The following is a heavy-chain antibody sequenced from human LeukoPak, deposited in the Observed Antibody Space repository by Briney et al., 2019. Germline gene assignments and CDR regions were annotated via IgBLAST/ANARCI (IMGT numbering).Heavy chain of an antibody. CDR3: GSQPQPRSTFWAFEI. D-gene: IGHD3-3*01. Sequence: PGGSLRLSCAASGFNFMSYTMHWVRQAPGKGMEWVSVISASGDRRYYSDSVKGRFTISRDNSKNTLFLQMDSLRAEDTAVYYCGSQPQPRSTFWAFEIWGQGTMVTVSS. V-gene: IGHV3-23*01. CDR2: ISASGDRR. J-gene: IGHJ3*02. CDR1: GFNFMSYT.